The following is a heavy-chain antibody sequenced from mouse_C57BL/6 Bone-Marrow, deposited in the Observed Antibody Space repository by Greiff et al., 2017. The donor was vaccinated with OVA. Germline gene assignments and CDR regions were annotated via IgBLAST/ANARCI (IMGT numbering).Heavy chain of an antibody. CDR3: TITGTGAMDY. D-gene: IGHD4-1*01. Sequence: DVHLVESGAELVRPGASVKLSCTASGFNIKDDYMHWVKQRPEQGLEWIGWIDPENGDTEYASKFQGKATITADTSSNTAYLQLSSLTSEDTAVYYCTITGTGAMDYWGQGTSVTVSS. CDR2: IDPENGDT. CDR1: GFNIKDDY. J-gene: IGHJ4*01. V-gene: IGHV14-4*01.